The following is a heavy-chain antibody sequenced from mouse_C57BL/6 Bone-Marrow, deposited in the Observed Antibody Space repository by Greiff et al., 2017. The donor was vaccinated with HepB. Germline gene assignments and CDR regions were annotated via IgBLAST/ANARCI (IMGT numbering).Heavy chain of an antibody. CDR1: GFTFNTYA. CDR3: VRGRGAKDYDGFDY. J-gene: IGHJ2*01. D-gene: IGHD2-4*01. CDR2: LRSKSSNYAT. V-gene: IGHV10-3*01. Sequence: EVQLVESGGGLVQPQGSLKLSCAASGFTFNTYAMHWVRQAPGKGLEWVARLRSKSSNYATYYADSVKDIFTISRDDSQSMLYLQMNNLKTEDTAMYYCVRGRGAKDYDGFDYWGQGTTLTVSS.